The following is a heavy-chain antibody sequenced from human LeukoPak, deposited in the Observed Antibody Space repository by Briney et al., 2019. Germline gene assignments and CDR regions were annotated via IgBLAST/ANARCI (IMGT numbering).Heavy chain of an antibody. CDR3: AKDRHLGRRSFYYFDY. V-gene: IGHV3-30*18. CDR1: GFTFSSYG. Sequence: GGSLRLSCAASGFTFSSYGMHWVRQAPGKGLEWVAVISYDGSNKYYADSVKGRFTISRDNSKNTLYLQMNSLRAEDTAVYYCAKDRHLGRRSFYYFDYWGQGTLVTVSS. J-gene: IGHJ4*02. CDR2: ISYDGSNK.